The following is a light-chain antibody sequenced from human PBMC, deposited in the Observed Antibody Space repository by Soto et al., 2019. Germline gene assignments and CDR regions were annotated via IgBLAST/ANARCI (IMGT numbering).Light chain of an antibody. Sequence: QSALTQPASVSGSPGQSITISCTGTSSDIGNYNYVSWYQQHPGKAPKLMIYDVSNRPSGISNRFSGSKSGNTASLTISGLQAEDEADYYCSSHTIRTTLVFGGGTKVTVL. CDR1: SSDIGNYNY. CDR2: DVS. CDR3: SSHTIRTTLV. J-gene: IGLJ2*01. V-gene: IGLV2-14*01.